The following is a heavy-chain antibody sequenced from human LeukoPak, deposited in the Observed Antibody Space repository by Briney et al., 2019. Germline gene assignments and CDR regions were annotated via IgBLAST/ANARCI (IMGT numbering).Heavy chain of an antibody. D-gene: IGHD6-13*01. Sequence: GGSLRLSCAASGFTFSSYSMNWVRQAPGKGLEWVSSISSSSSYIYYADSVKGRFTISRDNAKNSLYLQMNSLRAEDTAVYYCARVRYSSSWYARGGYFDYWGQGTLVIVSS. CDR2: ISSSSSYI. CDR1: GFTFSSYS. V-gene: IGHV3-21*01. J-gene: IGHJ4*02. CDR3: ARVRYSSSWYARGGYFDY.